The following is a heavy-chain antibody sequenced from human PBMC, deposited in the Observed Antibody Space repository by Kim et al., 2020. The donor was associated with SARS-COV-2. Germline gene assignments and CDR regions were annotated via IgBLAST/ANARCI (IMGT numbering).Heavy chain of an antibody. CDR3: SREEDDFGANSGYFDY. CDR1: GFTVSSNF. Sequence: GGSLRLSCAASGFTVSSNFMSWVRQAPGKGLEWVSVIYSGGAERYAESVKGRFTISRDYSKNTLYLQMNSMRVEDTAVYYCSREEDDFGANSGYFDYWG. J-gene: IGHJ4*03. D-gene: IGHD4-17*01. V-gene: IGHV3-66*01. CDR2: IYSGGAE.